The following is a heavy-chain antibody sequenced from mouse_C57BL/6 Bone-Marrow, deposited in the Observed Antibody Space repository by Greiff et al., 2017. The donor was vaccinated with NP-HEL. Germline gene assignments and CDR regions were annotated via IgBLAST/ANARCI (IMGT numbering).Heavy chain of an antibody. Sequence: VQLQQPGAELVKPGASVKLSCKASGYTFTSYWMQWVKQRPGQGLEWIGEIDPSDSYTNYNQKFKGKATLTVDTSSSTAYMQLSSLTSEDSAVYYGARGDGYNYYFDYWGQGTTLTVSS. CDR2: IDPSDSYT. J-gene: IGHJ2*01. CDR3: ARGDGYNYYFDY. CDR1: GYTFTSYW. D-gene: IGHD2-3*01. V-gene: IGHV1-50*01.